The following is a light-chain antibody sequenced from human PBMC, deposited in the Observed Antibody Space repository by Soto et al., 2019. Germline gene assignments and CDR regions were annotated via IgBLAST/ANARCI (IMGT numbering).Light chain of an antibody. CDR3: SLYTSENAYV. Sequence: SVLTQPPSVSGSPGQSVTISCTGTSTDFVSYNRVSWYQQPPGTAPKLMIYEVSKRPSGVPDRFSGSKSGNTASLTISGLQAADEADYYCSLYTSENAYVFGTGTKVTV. CDR1: STDFVSYNR. J-gene: IGLJ1*01. V-gene: IGLV2-18*01. CDR2: EVS.